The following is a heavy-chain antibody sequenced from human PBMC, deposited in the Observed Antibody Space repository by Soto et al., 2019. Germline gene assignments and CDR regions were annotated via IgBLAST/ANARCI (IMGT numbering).Heavy chain of an antibody. CDR3: TTRFDGFGSFEY. J-gene: IGHJ4*02. D-gene: IGHD3-10*01. V-gene: IGHV4-4*02. Sequence: SETLSLTCTVSGASISNNRWWTWVRLPPGKGLEWIGDVYHSGSTDSNPSLKSRVTISVDKSRNQFSLQLTSVSAADTALYYCTTRFDGFGSFEYWGQGTLVTVSS. CDR2: VYHSGST. CDR1: GASISNNRW.